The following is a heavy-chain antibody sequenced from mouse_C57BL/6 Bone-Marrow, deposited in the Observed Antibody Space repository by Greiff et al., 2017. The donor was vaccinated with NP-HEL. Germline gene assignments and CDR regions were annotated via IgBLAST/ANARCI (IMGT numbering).Heavy chain of an antibody. CDR3: ARQGGYDFAWCAY. Sequence: EVQRVESGGDLVKPGGSLKLSCAASGFTFSSYGMSWVRQTPDKRLEWVATISSGGSYTYYLDSVKGRFTISRDNAKNTLYLQMSSLKSEDTAMYYCARQGGYDFAWCAYWGQGTLVTVSA. CDR1: GFTFSSYG. CDR2: ISSGGSYT. J-gene: IGHJ3*01. V-gene: IGHV5-6*01. D-gene: IGHD2-4*01.